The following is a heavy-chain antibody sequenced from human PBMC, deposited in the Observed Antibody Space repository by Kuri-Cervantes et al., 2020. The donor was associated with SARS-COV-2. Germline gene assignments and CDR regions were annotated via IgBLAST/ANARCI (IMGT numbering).Heavy chain of an antibody. CDR3: AKRAAAAGINY. J-gene: IGHJ4*02. D-gene: IGHD6-13*01. V-gene: IGHV4-38-2*02. CDR2: IYHSGST. Sequence: SETLSLTCTVSGYSISSGYYWGWIRQPPGKGLEWIGSIYHSGSTYYNPSLQSRVTISVDTSKNQFSLKMSSVTAADTAVYYCAKRAAAAGINYWGQGTLVTVSS. CDR1: GYSISSGYY.